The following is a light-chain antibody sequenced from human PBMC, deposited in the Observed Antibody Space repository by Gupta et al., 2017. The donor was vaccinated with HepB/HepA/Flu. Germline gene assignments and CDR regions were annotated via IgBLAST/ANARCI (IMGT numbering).Light chain of an antibody. CDR2: SAS. CDR3: QQYDGPSFT. J-gene: IGKJ2*01. CDR1: QSVSTAY. V-gene: IGKV3-20*01. Sequence: IVLTQSPGTLSLSPGERATLSCRASQSVSTAYLAWYQQKPGQAPRLLIHSASSRATGVPNRFSGSGSGTDFTLTINRLEPEDFAVYYCQQYDGPSFTFGQGTKLDIK.